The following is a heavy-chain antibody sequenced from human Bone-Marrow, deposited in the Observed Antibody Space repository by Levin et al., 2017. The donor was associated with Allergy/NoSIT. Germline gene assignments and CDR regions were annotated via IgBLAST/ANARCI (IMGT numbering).Heavy chain of an antibody. V-gene: IGHV3-30*18. Sequence: PGGSLRLSCAASGFTFSSYGMHWVRQAPGKGLEWVAVISYDGSNKYYADSVKGRFTISRDNSKNTLYLQMNSLRAEDTAVYYCAKDGGEWLYYYDSSGYSYFDYWGQGTLVTVSS. D-gene: IGHD3-22*01. CDR3: AKDGGEWLYYYDSSGYSYFDY. J-gene: IGHJ4*02. CDR1: GFTFSSYG. CDR2: ISYDGSNK.